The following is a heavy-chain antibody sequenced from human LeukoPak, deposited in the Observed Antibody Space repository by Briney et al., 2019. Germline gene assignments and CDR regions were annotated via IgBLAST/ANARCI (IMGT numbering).Heavy chain of an antibody. CDR1: GFTFSSYA. V-gene: IGHV3-30*01. Sequence: GGSLRLSCAASGFTFSSYAMHWVRQAPGKGLEWVAVISYDGSNKYYADSVKGRFTISRDNSKNTLYLPMNSLRAEDTAVYYCARDRRYGSGSYYMVFDWFDPWGQGTLVTVSS. CDR2: ISYDGSNK. J-gene: IGHJ5*02. CDR3: ARDRRYGSGSYYMVFDWFDP. D-gene: IGHD3-10*01.